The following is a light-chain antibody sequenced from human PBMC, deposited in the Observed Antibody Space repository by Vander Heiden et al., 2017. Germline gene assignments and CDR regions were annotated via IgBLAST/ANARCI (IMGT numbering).Light chain of an antibody. V-gene: IGLV2-8*01. CDR3: SSYAGSNTAI. Sequence: QSALTQPPSASGSPGQSVTLSCTGPSSDVGAYNYVSWYQQHPGKATKVMIYEGTKRPSVVPDRVSGSKSGNTASLTGSGLQAEDEADYYCSSYAGSNTAIFGGGTKLTVL. CDR2: EGT. CDR1: SSDVGAYNY. J-gene: IGLJ2*01.